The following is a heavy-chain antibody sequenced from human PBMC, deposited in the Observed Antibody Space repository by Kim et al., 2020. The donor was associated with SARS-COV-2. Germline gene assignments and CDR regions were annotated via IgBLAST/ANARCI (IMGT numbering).Heavy chain of an antibody. D-gene: IGHD2-15*01. J-gene: IGHJ4*02. V-gene: IGHV4-59*01. CDR1: GGSISSSY. Sequence: SETLSLTCTVSGGSISSSYWSWIRQTPGKELEWVGYIYNSVNTDYNPSLESRVTISIDTSKNQFSLNLNSVTAADTAIYYCARGPYSRPDYLEYWGQGILVTVSS. CDR3: ARGPYSRPDYLEY. CDR2: IYNSVNT.